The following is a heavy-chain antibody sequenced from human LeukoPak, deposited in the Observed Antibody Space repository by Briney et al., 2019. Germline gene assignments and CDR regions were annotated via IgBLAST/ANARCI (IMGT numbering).Heavy chain of an antibody. J-gene: IGHJ3*01. V-gene: IGHV4-38-2*02. CDR1: GYSISSGYY. CDR2: IYHSGST. CDR3: ARHSAHSSTNDAFDL. D-gene: IGHD6-13*01. Sequence: SETLSLTGTVSGYSISSGYYWGWIRQPPGKGLEWIGSIYHSGSTYYNPSLKSRVTISVDTSKNQFSLKLSSVTAADTAVYYCARHSAHSSTNDAFDLWGQGTLVTVSS.